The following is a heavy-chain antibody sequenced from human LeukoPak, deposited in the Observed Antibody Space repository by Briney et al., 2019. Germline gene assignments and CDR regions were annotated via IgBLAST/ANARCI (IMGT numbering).Heavy chain of an antibody. CDR2: ISSSGSTI. D-gene: IGHD6-19*01. J-gene: IGHJ4*02. CDR1: GFTFSSYE. V-gene: IGHV3-48*03. CDR3: ATIAVAGTRFDY. Sequence: GGPLRLSCAASGFTFSSYEMNWVRQAPGKGLEWVSYISSSGSTIYYADSVKGRFTISRDNAKNSLYLQMNSLRAEDTAVYYCATIAVAGTRFDYWGQGTLVTVSS.